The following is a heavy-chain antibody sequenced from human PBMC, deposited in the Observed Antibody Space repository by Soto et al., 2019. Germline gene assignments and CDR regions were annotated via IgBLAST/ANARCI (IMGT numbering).Heavy chain of an antibody. CDR1: VFTFSSYG. V-gene: IGHV3-30*18. J-gene: IGHJ6*02. D-gene: IGHD3-10*01. CDR3: AKDKTALGTMVRGYGMDV. Sequence: GGSLRLSCAASVFTFSSYGMHWVRQAPGKGLEWVAVISYDGSNKYYADSVKGRFTISRDNSKNTLYLQMNSLRAEDTAVYYCAKDKTALGTMVRGYGMDVWGQGTTVTSP. CDR2: ISYDGSNK.